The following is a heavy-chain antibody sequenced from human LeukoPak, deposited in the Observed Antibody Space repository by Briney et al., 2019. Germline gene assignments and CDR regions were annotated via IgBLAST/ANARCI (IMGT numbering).Heavy chain of an antibody. J-gene: IGHJ3*02. V-gene: IGHV3-33*08. CDR3: AREGLTTTPNNAFDI. CDR2: IWSDENKN. D-gene: IGHD1-1*01. CDR1: GFTFRTYW. Sequence: GGSLRLSCAASGFTFRTYWMSWVRQAPGKGLEWVAVIWSDENKNYYGDSVKGRFTISRDNFKRTLYLQMNSLRVEDTAVYYCAREGLTTTPNNAFDIWGQGTMVTVSS.